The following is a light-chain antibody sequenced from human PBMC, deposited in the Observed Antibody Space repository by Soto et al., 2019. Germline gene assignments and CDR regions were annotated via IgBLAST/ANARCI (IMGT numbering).Light chain of an antibody. V-gene: IGKV3-11*01. Sequence: DMLMTPSPVTLALSPGERATLSCTSSQSVSRYLAWYQQKPGQAPRLLIYDASNRATGIPARFSGSGSGTDFTLTISSLEPEDFAVYYCQHRSNWPLTFGGGTKVDIK. CDR1: QSVSRY. CDR2: DAS. J-gene: IGKJ4*01. CDR3: QHRSNWPLT.